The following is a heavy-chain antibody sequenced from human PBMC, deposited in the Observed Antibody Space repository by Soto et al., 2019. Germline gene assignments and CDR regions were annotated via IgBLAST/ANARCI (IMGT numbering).Heavy chain of an antibody. Sequence: SSETLSLTCSVSGGSISGYYWSWIRQPAGKGLEWIGRLYTMGSTNYNPSLQSRVTMSVDTSKNEFSLMVSSLTAADTALYYCARGATVTQYDYWGQRTLVTVSS. CDR3: ARGATVTQYDY. J-gene: IGHJ4*02. V-gene: IGHV4-4*07. D-gene: IGHD4-17*01. CDR1: GGSISGYY. CDR2: LYTMGST.